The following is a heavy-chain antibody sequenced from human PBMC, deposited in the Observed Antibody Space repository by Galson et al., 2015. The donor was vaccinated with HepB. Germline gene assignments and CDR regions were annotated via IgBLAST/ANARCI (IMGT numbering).Heavy chain of an antibody. CDR3: AGGYRCFQY. D-gene: IGHD6-13*01. V-gene: IGHV3-11*03. J-gene: IGHJ1*01. CDR2: ISSSSDRA. CDR1: GFTFSDFY. Sequence: SVRLSCAASGFTFSDFYMSWIRQSPGKGLEWVSYISSSSDRANFADSVKGRFTISRDNAKNSLYLRMNSLRAEDTAVYYCAGGYRCFQYWGQGTLVTVSS.